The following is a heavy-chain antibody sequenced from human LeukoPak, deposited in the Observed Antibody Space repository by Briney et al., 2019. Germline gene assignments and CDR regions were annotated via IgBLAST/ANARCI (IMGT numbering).Heavy chain of an antibody. CDR3: AGGIGGLYDSSGYYNY. V-gene: IGHV3-53*01. D-gene: IGHD3-22*01. CDR2: IYSGVTT. J-gene: IGHJ4*02. Sequence: PGGSLRLSCAASGFTVSSNYMSWVRQAPGKGLEWVSVIYSGVTTYYAESVKGRFTISRDNSKNTLFLQMNSLRAEDTAVYYCAGGIGGLYDSSGYYNYWGQGTLVTVSS. CDR1: GFTVSSNY.